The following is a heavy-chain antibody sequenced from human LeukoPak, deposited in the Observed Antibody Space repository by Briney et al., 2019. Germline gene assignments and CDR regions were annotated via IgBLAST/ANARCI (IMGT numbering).Heavy chain of an antibody. Sequence: SETLSLTCTVSGDSVSSDNVYWSWIRQPPGKGLDWIAYIDYSGANKFNPSLKSRVTITPDTSKKQSSLKLSSVTAADTAVYYCARDRRGYYDRSGHFDYWGQGTLVTVSS. V-gene: IGHV4-61*01. D-gene: IGHD3-22*01. CDR2: IDYSGAN. CDR1: GDSVSSDNVY. CDR3: ARDRRGYYDRSGHFDY. J-gene: IGHJ4*02.